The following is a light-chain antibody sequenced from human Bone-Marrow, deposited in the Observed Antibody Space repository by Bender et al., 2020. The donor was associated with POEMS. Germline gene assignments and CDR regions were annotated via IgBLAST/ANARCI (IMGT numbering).Light chain of an antibody. CDR1: KLGDEY. CDR2: EDN. CDR3: QAWDSSTSV. J-gene: IGLJ1*01. Sequence: SLELTQPPSVSVSPGQTASITCSGEKLGDEYAFWYQQKPGQSPVVVIYEDNKRPSGIPERFSGSNSGNTATLTISGTQAMDEADYYCQAWDSSTSVFATGTRVTVL. V-gene: IGLV3-1*01.